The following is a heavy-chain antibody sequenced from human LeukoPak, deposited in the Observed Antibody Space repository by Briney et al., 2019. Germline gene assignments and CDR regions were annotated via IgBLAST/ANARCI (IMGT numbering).Heavy chain of an antibody. V-gene: IGHV4-34*01. J-gene: IGHJ4*02. D-gene: IGHD1-1*01. CDR2: IYYPGTT. CDR1: GGSFSGYY. CDR3: ARDGYNYGLDRFDS. Sequence: SETLSLTCAVYGGSFSGYYWSWIRQPPGKGLEWIGSIYYPGTTYYNPSLKSRVTISVDTSKNQFSLRLSSVTAADTAMYYCARDGYNYGLDRFDSWGQGTLVTVSS.